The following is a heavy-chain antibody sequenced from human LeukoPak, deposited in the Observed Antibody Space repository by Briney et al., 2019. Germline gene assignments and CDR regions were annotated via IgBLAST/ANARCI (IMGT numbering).Heavy chain of an antibody. CDR1: GYTFTSYG. V-gene: IGHV1-18*01. Sequence: ASVKVSCKASGYTFTSYGISWVRQAPGQGLEWMGWISAYNGNTNYAQKLQGRVTMTTDTSTSTAYMELRSLRSDDTAVYYCARFINLPYSSSSPLWYWGQGTLVTVSS. D-gene: IGHD6-13*01. J-gene: IGHJ4*02. CDR3: ARFINLPYSSSSPLWY. CDR2: ISAYNGNT.